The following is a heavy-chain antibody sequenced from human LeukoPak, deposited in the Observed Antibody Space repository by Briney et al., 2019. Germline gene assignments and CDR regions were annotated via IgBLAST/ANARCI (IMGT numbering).Heavy chain of an antibody. CDR3: ARDHCTTTGCYEDYYYGLDV. J-gene: IGHJ6*02. V-gene: IGHV1-2*02. CDR2: INPNSGGT. D-gene: IGHD2-2*01. Sequence: ASVKVSCKASGYTFSGNYIQWVRQAPGQGLERMGWINPNSGGTTYAQNFQGRVTMTRDTSISTAYMELNRLTSDDTAVYYCARDHCTTTGCYEDYYYGLDVWGQGTTVTVSS. CDR1: GYTFSGNY.